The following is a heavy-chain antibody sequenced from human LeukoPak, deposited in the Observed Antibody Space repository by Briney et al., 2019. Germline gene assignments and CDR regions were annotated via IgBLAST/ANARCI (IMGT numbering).Heavy chain of an antibody. J-gene: IGHJ6*02. V-gene: IGHV3-21*01. CDR3: ARDYYGDYYQSGYGMDV. CDR2: TSGSGSFK. CDR1: GFTFSTYS. Sequence: GGSLRLSCAASGFTFSTYSMNWVRQAPGKGLAWVSSTSGSGSFKFYTDSVKGRFTISRDNVKRSLYLQLSSLRAEDTAVYYCARDYYGDYYQSGYGMDVWGQGTTVTVSS. D-gene: IGHD4-17*01.